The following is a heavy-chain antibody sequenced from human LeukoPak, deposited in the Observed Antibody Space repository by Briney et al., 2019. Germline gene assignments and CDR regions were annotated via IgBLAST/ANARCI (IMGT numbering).Heavy chain of an antibody. Sequence: GGSLTLPCAASGFTYDDYAMHWVRQAPGKGLEWVSGISWNSGSIGYADSVKGRFTISRDNAKNSLYLQMNSLRAEDMALYYCAKGYYYDSSGYDYWGQGTLVTVSS. CDR1: GFTYDDYA. CDR3: AKGYYYDSSGYDY. J-gene: IGHJ4*02. CDR2: ISWNSGSI. V-gene: IGHV3-9*03. D-gene: IGHD3-22*01.